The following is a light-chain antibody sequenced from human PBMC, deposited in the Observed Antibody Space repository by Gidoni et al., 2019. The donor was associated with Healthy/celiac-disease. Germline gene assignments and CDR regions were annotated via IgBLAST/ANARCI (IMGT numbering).Light chain of an antibody. V-gene: IGLV3-25*03. CDR2: KDS. CDR3: QSADSSGTYRRV. Sequence: SYELTQPPSVSVSPGQTARITCSGDALPKQYAYWYQQKPGQDPVLVIYKDSERPSGSPERFSGSSSGTTVTLTISGVQAEDEADYYCQSADSSGTYRRVFGGGTKLTVL. J-gene: IGLJ3*02. CDR1: ALPKQY.